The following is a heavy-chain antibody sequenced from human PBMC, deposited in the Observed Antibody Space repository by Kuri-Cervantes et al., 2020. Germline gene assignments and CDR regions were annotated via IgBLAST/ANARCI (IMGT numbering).Heavy chain of an antibody. Sequence: GGSLRLSCAASGFTFINYAMQWVRQRTGEGLEWVSGISWNGGTIGYADSVKGRFTISRDNAKKSLYLQMNSLRAEDTALYYCARDWYRRDYMDVWGKGTTVTVSS. D-gene: IGHD1-1*01. CDR1: GFTFINYA. V-gene: IGHV3-9*01. CDR2: ISWNGGTI. CDR3: ARDWYRRDYMDV. J-gene: IGHJ6*03.